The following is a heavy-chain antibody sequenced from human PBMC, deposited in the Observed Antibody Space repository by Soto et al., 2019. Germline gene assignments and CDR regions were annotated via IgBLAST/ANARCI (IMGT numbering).Heavy chain of an antibody. V-gene: IGHV1-69*13. J-gene: IGHJ6*02. CDR3: ARAVVLTFTRYYDMDV. CDR2: LIPMFGTT. D-gene: IGHD3-16*01. CDR1: GGTFSSYS. Sequence: GASVKVSCKASGGTFSSYSINWVRQAPGQGLEWMGRLIPMFGTTDYAQRFQGRVTFTADESTNTASMEVTNLTSEDTAVYYCARAVVLTFTRYYDMDVWGQGTTVTVSS.